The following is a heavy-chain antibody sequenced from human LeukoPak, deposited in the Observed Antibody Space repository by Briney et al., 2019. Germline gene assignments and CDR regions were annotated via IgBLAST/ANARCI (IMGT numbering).Heavy chain of an antibody. D-gene: IGHD3-22*01. CDR2: ISSSGSTI. Sequence: GGSLRLSCAASGFTFSSYEMNWVRQAPGKGLEWVSYISSSGSTIYYADSVKGRFTISRDNAKNSLYLQMNSLRAEDTAVYYCAKPREDYYDSSGYKYYFDYWGQGTLVTVSS. CDR1: GFTFSSYE. CDR3: AKPREDYYDSSGYKYYFDY. J-gene: IGHJ4*02. V-gene: IGHV3-48*03.